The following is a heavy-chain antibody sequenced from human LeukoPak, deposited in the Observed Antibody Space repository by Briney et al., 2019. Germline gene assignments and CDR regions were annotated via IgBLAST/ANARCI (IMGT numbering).Heavy chain of an antibody. J-gene: IGHJ4*02. CDR3: ARWMTTVITPDY. CDR2: INPNSGGT. CDR1: GYTVNGYY. Sequence: AAVPVSFKCFGYTVNGYYLRLVRQAPGQGLEWMGWINPNSGGTNYAQKFQGRVTMTRDTSISTAYMELSRLRSDDTAVYYCARWMTTVITPDYWGQGTLVTVSS. V-gene: IGHV1-2*02. D-gene: IGHD4-11*01.